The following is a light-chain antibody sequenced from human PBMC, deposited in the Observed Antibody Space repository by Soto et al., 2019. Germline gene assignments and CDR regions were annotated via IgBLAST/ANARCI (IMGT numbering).Light chain of an antibody. CDR2: AAA. CDR1: QGIANY. J-gene: IGKJ2*01. Sequence: DIQMTQSPSSLSASVGDRVTITCRASQGIANYLAWYQQKPGKGPKLLIYAAATLQSGVPSRFSGSGSGTDFTLTISSLQPEDVATYYCQYHTDWPPYTFGQGTTLEI. V-gene: IGKV1-27*01. CDR3: QYHTDWPPYT.